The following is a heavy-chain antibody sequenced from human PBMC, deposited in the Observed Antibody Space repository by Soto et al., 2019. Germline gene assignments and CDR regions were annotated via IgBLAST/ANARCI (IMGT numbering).Heavy chain of an antibody. CDR1: GFIFSSYG. D-gene: IGHD2-15*01. CDR3: AKDGECSAGNCNAAHLEY. CDR2: ISYDGGNK. Sequence: GGSLRLSCAASGFIFSSYGMHWVRQAPGKGLEWLADISYDGGNKFYADSMKGRFLISRDNSKNTLYLQMNSLRVEDTAVYYCAKDGECSAGNCNAAHLEYWGQGALVTVSS. J-gene: IGHJ4*02. V-gene: IGHV3-30*18.